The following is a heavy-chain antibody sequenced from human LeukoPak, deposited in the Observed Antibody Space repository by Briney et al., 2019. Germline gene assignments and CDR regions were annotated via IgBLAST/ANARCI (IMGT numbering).Heavy chain of an antibody. CDR1: LGTFSSDA. CDR2: IIPILAIA. J-gene: IGHJ4*02. CDR3: ARDYSGSYDY. V-gene: IGHV1-69*10. Sequence: GASLRVSCEASLGTFSSDAISWGRQAPGQGLEWMGGIIPILAIANYAQKFQGRVTITADKSTSTAYMELSSLRSQDTAVYYCARDYSGSYDYWGQGTPVTVSS. D-gene: IGHD1-26*01.